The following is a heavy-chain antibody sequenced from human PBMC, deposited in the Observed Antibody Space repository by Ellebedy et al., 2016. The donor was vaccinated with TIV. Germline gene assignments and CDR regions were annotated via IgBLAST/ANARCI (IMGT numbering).Heavy chain of an antibody. J-gene: IGHJ6*02. CDR1: GFTFADFA. CDR2: ITRDGTST. V-gene: IGHV3-43*02. Sequence: PGGSLRLSCAASGFTFADFAMHWVRQVPGKGLERVSVITRDGTSTYYADSVKGRFTISRDNSKNSLYLQMNSLRSEDTAFYYCAKDQIGATSRDPFYGMDVWGPGTTVTVSS. D-gene: IGHD1-26*01. CDR3: AKDQIGATSRDPFYGMDV.